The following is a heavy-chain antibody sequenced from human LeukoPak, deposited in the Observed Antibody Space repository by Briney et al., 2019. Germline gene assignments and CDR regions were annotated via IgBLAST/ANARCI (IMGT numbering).Heavy chain of an antibody. V-gene: IGHV3-53*01. CDR2: IYIDGTT. D-gene: IGHD6-19*01. CDR1: GFTVSSTY. Sequence: GGSLRLSCAASGFTVSSTYMTWVRQAPGKGLEWVSIIYIDGTTYYADSVKGRFTISRDNSKNTLYLQMNSLRAEDTAVYYCAKAAESGYSSGWYYFDYWGQGTLVTVSS. CDR3: AKAAESGYSSGWYYFDY. J-gene: IGHJ4*02.